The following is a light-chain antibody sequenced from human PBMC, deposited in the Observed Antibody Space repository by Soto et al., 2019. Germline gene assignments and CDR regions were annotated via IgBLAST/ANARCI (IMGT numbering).Light chain of an antibody. Sequence: EIVMTQSPATLSVSPGDRATLSCRAGQPLNNNVAWYQHKPGQAPRLLIYGTSTRATGISARFSGGGSGTEFTLTISSLQSEDFAVYYCQQYEKWPPSITVGQGTRLESK. CDR3: QQYEKWPPSIT. J-gene: IGKJ5*01. CDR2: GTS. CDR1: QPLNNN. V-gene: IGKV3-15*01.